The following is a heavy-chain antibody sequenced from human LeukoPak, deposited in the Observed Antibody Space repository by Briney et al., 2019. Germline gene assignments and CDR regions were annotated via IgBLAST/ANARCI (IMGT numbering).Heavy chain of an antibody. D-gene: IGHD6-6*01. J-gene: IGHJ6*03. CDR3: ARTIAARPRSYYYYMDV. CDR2: INPSGGST. Sequence: ASVKVSCKASGYTFTSYYIYWVRQAPGQGLEWMGIINPSGGSTSYAQKFQGRVTMTRDMSTSTVYMELSSLRSEDTAVYYCARTIAARPRSYYYYMDVWGKGTTVTVSS. V-gene: IGHV1-46*01. CDR1: GYTFTSYY.